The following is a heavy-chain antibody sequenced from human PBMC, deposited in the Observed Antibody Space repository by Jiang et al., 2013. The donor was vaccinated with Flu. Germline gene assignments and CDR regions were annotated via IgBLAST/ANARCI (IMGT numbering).Heavy chain of an antibody. D-gene: IGHD6-19*01. Sequence: AQKFQGRVTMTRDTSTSTVYMELSSLRSEDTAVYYCARVGSIAVAASLDYWGQGTLVTVSS. J-gene: IGHJ4*02. CDR3: ARVGSIAVAASLDY. V-gene: IGHV1-46*03.